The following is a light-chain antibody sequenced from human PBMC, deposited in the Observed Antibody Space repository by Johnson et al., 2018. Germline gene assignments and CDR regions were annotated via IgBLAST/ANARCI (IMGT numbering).Light chain of an antibody. CDR1: SSNIGNNY. J-gene: IGLJ1*01. Sequence: QSVLTQPPSVSAAPGQKVTISCSGSSSNIGNNYVSWYQQLPGTAPKLLIYENNKRPSGIPDRFSGSKSGTSATLGITGLQTGDGADYYCGTWDSSLSAGNVFGTGTTVTVL. V-gene: IGLV1-51*02. CDR2: ENN. CDR3: GTWDSSLSAGNV.